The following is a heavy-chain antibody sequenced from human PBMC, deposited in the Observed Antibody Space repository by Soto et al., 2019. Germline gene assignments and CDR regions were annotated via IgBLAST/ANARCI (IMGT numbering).Heavy chain of an antibody. D-gene: IGHD5-12*01. V-gene: IGHV1-18*01. Sequence: SVKVSCKASGYTFTSYGISWVRQAPGQGLEWMGWISAYNGNTNYAQKLQGRVTMTTDTSTSTAYMELRSLRSDDTAVYYCARDHGGGYNTNYYYYGMDVWGQGTTVTVSS. CDR3: ARDHGGGYNTNYYYYGMDV. CDR1: GYTFTSYG. CDR2: ISAYNGNT. J-gene: IGHJ6*02.